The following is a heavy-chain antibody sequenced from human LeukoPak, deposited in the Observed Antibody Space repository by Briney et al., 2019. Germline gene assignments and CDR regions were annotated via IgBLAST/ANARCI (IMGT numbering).Heavy chain of an antibody. CDR3: ARPRNDYVWGSYSSGWFDP. V-gene: IGHV4-39*01. D-gene: IGHD3-16*02. J-gene: IGHJ5*02. CDR2: IFYSGST. Sequence: SETLSLTCTVSSGSISTSNYYWGWVRQPPGKALEWIGNIFYSGSTYYSPSLKSRVTISLDTSRNQFSLKLSSVTAADTAVYYCARPRNDYVWGSYSSGWFDPWGQGTLVTVSS. CDR1: SGSISTSNYY.